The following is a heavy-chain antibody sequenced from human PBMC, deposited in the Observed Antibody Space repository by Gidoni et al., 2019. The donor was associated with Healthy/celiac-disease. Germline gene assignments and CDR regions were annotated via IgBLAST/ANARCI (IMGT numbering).Heavy chain of an antibody. Sequence: QLQLQESGPGLVKPSETLSLTCTVSGGSISSSSYYWGWIRQPPGKGLEWIGSIYYSGSTYYNPSLKSRVTISVDTSKNQFSLKLSSVTAADTAVYYCARRRVDIVATIEGPLDYWGQGTLVTVSS. J-gene: IGHJ4*02. V-gene: IGHV4-39*01. CDR1: GGSISSSSYY. D-gene: IGHD5-12*01. CDR2: IYYSGST. CDR3: ARRRVDIVATIEGPLDY.